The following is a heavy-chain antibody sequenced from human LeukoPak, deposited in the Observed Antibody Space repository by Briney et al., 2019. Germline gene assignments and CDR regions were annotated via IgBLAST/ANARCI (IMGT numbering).Heavy chain of an antibody. J-gene: IGHJ3*02. Sequence: SETLSLTCTVSGGSISSGSYYWSWIRQPAGKGLEWIGRIYTSGSTNYNPSLKSRVTISVDTSKNQFSLKLSSVTAADTAVYYCARGDWNDGFAFDIWGQGTMVTVSS. CDR2: IYTSGST. D-gene: IGHD1-1*01. CDR3: ARGDWNDGFAFDI. V-gene: IGHV4-61*02. CDR1: GGSISSGSYY.